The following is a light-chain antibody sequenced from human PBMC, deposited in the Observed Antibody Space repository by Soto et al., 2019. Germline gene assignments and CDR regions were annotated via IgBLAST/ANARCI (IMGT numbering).Light chain of an antibody. J-gene: IGKJ1*01. CDR1: ESVSRN. CDR3: QQHHEWPAT. V-gene: IGKV3-15*01. Sequence: ETVMTQSPATLSVSPGERATLSCRASESVSRNLAWYQQKPGQAPRLLIYDASTRATGIPDRFSGGGSGTDFTLTISSLQSEDFAVYYCQQHHEWPATFGQGTKVDIK. CDR2: DAS.